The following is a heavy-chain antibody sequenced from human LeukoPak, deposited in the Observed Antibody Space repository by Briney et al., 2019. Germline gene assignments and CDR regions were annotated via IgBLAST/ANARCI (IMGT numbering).Heavy chain of an antibody. D-gene: IGHD6-19*01. J-gene: IGHJ5*02. CDR3: AREVGSGWQTNWFDP. Sequence: APVKVSCKASGYTFPSYDIKWVRPATGQGGEWIGRMNPNSGNTGYAQKFQGRVTMTRNTSISTAYMELSSLRSEDTAVYYCAREVGSGWQTNWFDPWGQGTLVTVSS. CDR2: MNPNSGNT. V-gene: IGHV1-8*01. CDR1: GYTFPSYD.